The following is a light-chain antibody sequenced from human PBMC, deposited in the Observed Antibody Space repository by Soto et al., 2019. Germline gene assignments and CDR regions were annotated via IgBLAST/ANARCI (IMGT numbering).Light chain of an antibody. CDR1: SSDVGRYDL. Sequence: QSVLTQPASVSGSPGQSISIPFSGSSSDVGRYDLVSWFQQRPGKAPKLIIFDVSIRASGISNRFSASKSGTTASLTISRLLAEDEGDYYCSSYTGTSTLGVFGGGTKLTVL. J-gene: IGLJ3*02. CDR3: SSYTGTSTLGV. CDR2: DVS. V-gene: IGLV2-14*03.